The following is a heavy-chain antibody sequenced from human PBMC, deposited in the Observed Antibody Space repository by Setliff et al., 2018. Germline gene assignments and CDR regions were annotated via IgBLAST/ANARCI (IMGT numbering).Heavy chain of an antibody. CDR1: GYTFTNYG. CDR2: INNYNTNT. CDR3: SRLVRYCSKTTCQTASGAEV. Sequence: ASVKVSCKASGYTFTNYGTTWVRQAPGQGLEWMGWINNYNTNTKYAQKLQGRVTMTTDTSTSTAYMELRGLTSDDTAVYYCSRLVRYCSKTTCQTASGAEVWGQGTLVTVSS. D-gene: IGHD2-8*01. J-gene: IGHJ4*02. V-gene: IGHV1-18*01.